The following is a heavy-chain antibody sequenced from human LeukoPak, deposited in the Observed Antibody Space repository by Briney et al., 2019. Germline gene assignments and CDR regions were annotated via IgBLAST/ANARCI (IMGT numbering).Heavy chain of an antibody. CDR1: GGTFSRYA. CDR3: ARAYVDIVATIEAFDI. D-gene: IGHD5-12*01. Sequence: SAKVSCKASGGTFSRYAISRVPQAPGQGLDWLGRIIPIFGTANYAQKFQGRVTITADESTSTAYMELSSLRSEDTAVYYCARAYVDIVATIEAFDIWGQGTMVTVSS. J-gene: IGHJ3*02. CDR2: IIPIFGTA. V-gene: IGHV1-69*13.